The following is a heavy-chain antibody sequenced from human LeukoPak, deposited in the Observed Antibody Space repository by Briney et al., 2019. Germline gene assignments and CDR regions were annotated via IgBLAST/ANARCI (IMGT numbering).Heavy chain of an antibody. CDR1: GYTFTSYW. CDR2: IYPGDSDT. J-gene: IGHJ4*02. D-gene: IGHD5-24*01. V-gene: IGHV5-51*01. CDR3: ARGDGYRDY. Sequence: GEPLKISGQGSGYTFTSYWIGWVRKMHGKGLEWMGIIYPGDSDTRYSPSFQGQVTISADKSISTAYLQWSSLKASDTAMYYCARGDGYRDYWGQGTLVTVSS.